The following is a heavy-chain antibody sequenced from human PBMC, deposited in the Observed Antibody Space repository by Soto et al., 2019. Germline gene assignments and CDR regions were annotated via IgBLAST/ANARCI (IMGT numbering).Heavy chain of an antibody. CDR3: ARDRYFDY. Sequence: QVQLQQWGAGLLKPSETLSLTCAVYGGSFSGYYWSWIRQPPGKGLEWIGEINHSGSTNYNPSLKIRVTISVDTSKNQFALKLSSVTAADTAVYYCARDRYFDYWGQGTLVTVSS. CDR1: GGSFSGYY. J-gene: IGHJ4*02. CDR2: INHSGST. V-gene: IGHV4-34*01.